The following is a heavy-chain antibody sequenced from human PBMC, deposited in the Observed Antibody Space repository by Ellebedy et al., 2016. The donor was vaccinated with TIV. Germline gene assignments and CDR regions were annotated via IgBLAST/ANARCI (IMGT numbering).Heavy chain of an antibody. D-gene: IGHD1-26*01. Sequence: MPSETLSLTCTVSGGSISSYYWSWIRQPPGKGLEWIGYIYYSGSTNYNPSLQSRVTISIDTSKNQFSLKLRSVTAADPAVYYCARESSGSYFDYWGQGILVTVSS. CDR2: IYYSGST. V-gene: IGHV4-59*01. CDR1: GGSISSYY. J-gene: IGHJ4*02. CDR3: ARESSGSYFDY.